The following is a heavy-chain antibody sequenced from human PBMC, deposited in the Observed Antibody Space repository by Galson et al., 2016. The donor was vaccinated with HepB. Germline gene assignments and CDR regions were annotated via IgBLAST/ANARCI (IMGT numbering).Heavy chain of an antibody. V-gene: IGHV3-73*01. CDR3: TRAVGSNWPELFDS. J-gene: IGHJ4*02. CDR1: GFTLRGSA. Sequence: SLRLSCAASGFTLRGSAMHWVRQASGKGLEWVGRIRSKADSYATAYAASVKGRFTISRDDSKNTVYLQMNSLKTDDTAVYYCTRAVGSNWPELFDSWGQGTLVTVSS. CDR2: IRSKADSYAT. D-gene: IGHD6-13*01.